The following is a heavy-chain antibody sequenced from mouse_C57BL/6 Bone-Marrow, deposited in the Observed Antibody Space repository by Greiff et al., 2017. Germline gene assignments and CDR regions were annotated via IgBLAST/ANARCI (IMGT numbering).Heavy chain of an antibody. Sequence: EVQRVESGGGLVKPGGSLKLSCAASGFTFSDYGMHWVRQAPEKGLEWVAYISSGSSTIYYADTVKGRFTISRDNAKNTLFLQMTSLWSEDTAMYYCARDGYYFYWYFDVWGTGTTVTVSS. D-gene: IGHD2-3*01. CDR2: ISSGSSTI. CDR1: GFTFSDYG. V-gene: IGHV5-17*01. CDR3: ARDGYYFYWYFDV. J-gene: IGHJ1*03.